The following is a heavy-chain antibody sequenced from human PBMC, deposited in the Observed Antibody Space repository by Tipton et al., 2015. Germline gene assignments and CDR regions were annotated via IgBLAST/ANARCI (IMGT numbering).Heavy chain of an antibody. V-gene: IGHV4-59*12. J-gene: IGHJ4*02. CDR2: IFYTGST. CDR3: ARGRYSSGWED. CDR1: GGSISDDY. Sequence: LRLSCTVSGGSISDDYWTWIRQPPGKGLEYIGYIFYTGSTNYSPSLKGRVTISVDTSKNQFSLKLSSVTAADTAVYYCARGRYSSGWEDWGQGTLVTVSS. D-gene: IGHD6-19*01.